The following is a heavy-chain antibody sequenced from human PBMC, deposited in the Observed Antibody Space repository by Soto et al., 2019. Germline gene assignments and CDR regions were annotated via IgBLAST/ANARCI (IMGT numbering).Heavy chain of an antibody. CDR1: GFSMSSGGYS. Sequence: TLALTCAVSGFSMSSGGYSWSWIRQPPGKGLEWIGYIYHSGSTYYNPSLKSRVTISVDRSKNQFSLKLSSVTAADTAVYYCARGGVTGTYYYYYGMDVWGHGTTVTVSS. V-gene: IGHV4-30-2*01. CDR2: IYHSGST. CDR3: ARGGVTGTYYYYYGMDV. D-gene: IGHD1-20*01. J-gene: IGHJ6*02.